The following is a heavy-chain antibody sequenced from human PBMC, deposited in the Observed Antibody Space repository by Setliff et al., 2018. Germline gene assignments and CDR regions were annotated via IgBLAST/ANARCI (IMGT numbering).Heavy chain of an antibody. CDR3: ATSDWYAAFDH. J-gene: IGHJ4*02. CDR1: GFTFSSYC. V-gene: IGHV3-21*01. D-gene: IGHD6-19*01. Sequence: GGSLRLSCVASGFTFSSYCMDWFRQAPGKGLEWVSSISYGSTYIYQSDSVTGRFTISRDDAKKSPYLQMNSLRAEDAAVYYCATSDWYAAFDHWGQGTLVTVSS. CDR2: ISYGSTYI.